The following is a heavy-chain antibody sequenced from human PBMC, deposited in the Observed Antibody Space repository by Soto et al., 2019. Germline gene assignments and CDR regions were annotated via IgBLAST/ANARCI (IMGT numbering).Heavy chain of an antibody. CDR2: ILSNGCRT. J-gene: IGHJ4*02. V-gene: IGHV3-23*01. CDR3: AKGLVPAAKTSVKDY. Sequence: GKRLEWVSTILSNGCRTYYSESVKGSFTISRVNSKKTLYLQMNSLRAEDTAVYHCAKGLVPAAKTSVKDYWTQGTHVAVAS. D-gene: IGHD2-2*01.